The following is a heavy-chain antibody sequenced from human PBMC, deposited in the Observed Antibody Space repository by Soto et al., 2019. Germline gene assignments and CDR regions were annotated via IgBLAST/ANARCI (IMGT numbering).Heavy chain of an antibody. CDR3: ARARLRAVCAFDI. V-gene: IGHV4-31*03. Sequence: KTSETLSLTCTVPGGSVSSGAYYWTWIRQRPGKGLEWIGYIYYSGSTYYSPSLKSRLSISLDTSKNQFSLRLSSVTAADTAMYYCARARLRAVCAFDIWGQGTMVTVSS. J-gene: IGHJ3*02. D-gene: IGHD5-12*01. CDR1: GGSVSSGAYY. CDR2: IYYSGST.